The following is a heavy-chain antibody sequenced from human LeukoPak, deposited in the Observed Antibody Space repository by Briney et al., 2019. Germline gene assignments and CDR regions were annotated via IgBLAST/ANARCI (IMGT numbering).Heavy chain of an antibody. CDR1: GGSISSSSYY. D-gene: IGHD6-19*01. V-gene: IGHV4-39*07. J-gene: IGHJ6*02. Sequence: SETLSLTCTVSGGSISSSSYYLGWIRQPPGKGLEWIGSIYYSGSTYYNPSLKSRVTISVDTSKNQFSLKLSSVTAADTAVYYCARDGNRGVRQWLVGQVRTHGMDVWGQGTTVTVSS. CDR3: ARDGNRGVRQWLVGQVRTHGMDV. CDR2: IYYSGST.